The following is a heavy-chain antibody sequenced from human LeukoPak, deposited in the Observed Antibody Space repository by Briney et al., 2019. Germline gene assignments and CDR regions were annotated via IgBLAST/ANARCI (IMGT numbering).Heavy chain of an antibody. D-gene: IGHD3-16*02. CDR1: GGSISSYY. Sequence: LSLTCTVSGGSISSYYWSWIRQPPGKGLEWVSGISWNSGSIGYADSVKGRFTISRDNAKNSLYLQMNSLRAEDTALYYCAKEGTYYDYVWGSYRLYYFDYWGQGTLVTVSS. J-gene: IGHJ4*02. V-gene: IGHV3-9*01. CDR2: ISWNSGSI. CDR3: AKEGTYYDYVWGSYRLYYFDY.